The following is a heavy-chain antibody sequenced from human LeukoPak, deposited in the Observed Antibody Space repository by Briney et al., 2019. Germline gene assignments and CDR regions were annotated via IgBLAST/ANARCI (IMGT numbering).Heavy chain of an antibody. V-gene: IGHV3-7*01. D-gene: IGHD2-2*01. CDR3: ARPSADIDV. J-gene: IGHJ6*03. Sequence: GGSLRLSCAVSGFTFRSYWMGWVRQAPGKGLEWVANIKQDGREKYYVDSVKGRFIVSRDNAKDSLYLQMNSLRVEDTAIYYCARPSADIDVWGKGTTVTVSS. CDR1: GFTFRSYW. CDR2: IKQDGREK.